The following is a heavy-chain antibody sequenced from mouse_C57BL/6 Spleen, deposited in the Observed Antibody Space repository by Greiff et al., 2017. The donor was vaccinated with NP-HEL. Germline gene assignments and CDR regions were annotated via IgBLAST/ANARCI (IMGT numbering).Heavy chain of an antibody. J-gene: IGHJ2*01. CDR2: IYPGDGDT. V-gene: IGHV1-82*01. CDR1: GYAFSSSW. Sequence: VQLQQSGPELVKPGASVKISCKASGYAFSSSWMNWVKQRPGKGLEWIGRIYPGDGDTNYNGKFKGKATLTADKSSSTGYMQTSSLTSEDSAVYFCATDGCGYWGQGTPVTVSS. CDR3: ATDGCGY.